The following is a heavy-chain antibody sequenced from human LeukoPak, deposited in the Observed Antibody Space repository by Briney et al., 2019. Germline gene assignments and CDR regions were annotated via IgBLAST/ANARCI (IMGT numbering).Heavy chain of an antibody. CDR3: ARAWALDL. Sequence: GGSLRLSCVASGFTFSSYEMNWVRQAPGKGLEWVANIKQDGSEKYYVDSVKGRFTISRDNAKNSLYLQMNSLRAEDTAVYYCARAWALDLWGRGTLVTVSS. V-gene: IGHV3-7*01. D-gene: IGHD7-27*01. CDR2: IKQDGSEK. CDR1: GFTFSSYE. J-gene: IGHJ2*01.